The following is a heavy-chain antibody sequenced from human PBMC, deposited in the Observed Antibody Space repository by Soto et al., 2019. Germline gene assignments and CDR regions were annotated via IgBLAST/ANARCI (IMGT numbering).Heavy chain of an antibody. D-gene: IGHD5-12*01. CDR3: ARWSGYGDL. Sequence: GGSLRLSCAVSGFIFSDYSMAWVRQTPEKGLEWVSGMSISGEKTFYADSVNGRFTVSRDSSKNTVYLQMNSLRVEDTAVYYCARWSGYGDLWGQGTLVTVSS. J-gene: IGHJ4*02. V-gene: IGHV3-23*01. CDR2: MSISGEKT. CDR1: GFIFSDYS.